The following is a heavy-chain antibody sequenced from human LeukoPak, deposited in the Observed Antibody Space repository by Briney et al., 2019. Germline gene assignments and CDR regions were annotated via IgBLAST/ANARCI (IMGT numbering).Heavy chain of an antibody. V-gene: IGHV4-30-2*01. CDR1: GGSISSGGYS. CDR2: IYHSGST. D-gene: IGHD2-2*01. Sequence: TLSLTCAVSGGSISSGGYSWSWIRQPPGKGLEWIGYIYHSGSTYYNPSLKSRVTISVDRSKNQFSLKLSSVTAADTAVYYCASSTLVPAAFDYWGQGTLVTVSS. J-gene: IGHJ4*02. CDR3: ASSTLVPAAFDY.